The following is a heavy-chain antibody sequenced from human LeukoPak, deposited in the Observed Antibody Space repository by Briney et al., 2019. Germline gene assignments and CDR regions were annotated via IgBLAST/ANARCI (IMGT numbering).Heavy chain of an antibody. Sequence: GGSLRLSCSASGFTFSSYGMHWVRQAPGKGLEWVTFIRYSGSNKYYADSAKGRFTISRDNSKNTLYLQMNSLRAEDTAVYYCAKDATYYYDSGNYYYMDVWGKGTTVTVSS. CDR3: AKDATYYYDSGNYYYMDV. D-gene: IGHD3-10*01. J-gene: IGHJ6*03. CDR2: IRYSGSNK. CDR1: GFTFSSYG. V-gene: IGHV3-30*02.